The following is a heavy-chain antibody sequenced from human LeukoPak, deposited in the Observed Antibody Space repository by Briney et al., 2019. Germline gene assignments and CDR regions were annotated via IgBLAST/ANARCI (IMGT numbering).Heavy chain of an antibody. CDR2: ISGSGGST. J-gene: IGHJ4*02. V-gene: IGHV3-23*01. CDR1: GFTFNSYA. CDR3: ANQRVISGSWVYFDF. Sequence: GGSLRLSCAPSGFTFNSYAMSWVRQAPGKGLQWVSTISGSGGSTYYADSVKGRFTISRDNSKNTLYLQMNSLRAEDTAVYYCANQRVISGSWVYFDFWGQGTLVTVSS. D-gene: IGHD1-26*01.